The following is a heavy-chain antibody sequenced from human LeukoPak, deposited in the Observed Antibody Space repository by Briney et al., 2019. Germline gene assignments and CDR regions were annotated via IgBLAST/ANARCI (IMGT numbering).Heavy chain of an antibody. Sequence: SETLSLTCTVSGGSISNKYWSWIRQPPGKGLEWIGYIYYSGSTNYNPSLKSRVTISVDTSKNQFSLKLSSVTAADTAVYYCARARSARGWFDPWGQGTLVTVSS. CDR1: GGSISNKY. CDR3: ARARSARGWFDP. J-gene: IGHJ5*02. V-gene: IGHV4-59*01. CDR2: IYYSGST. D-gene: IGHD6-6*01.